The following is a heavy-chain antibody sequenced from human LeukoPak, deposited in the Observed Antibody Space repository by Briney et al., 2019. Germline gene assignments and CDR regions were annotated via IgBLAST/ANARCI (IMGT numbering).Heavy chain of an antibody. CDR1: GFTFDDYA. Sequence: GRSLRLSCAASGFTFDDYAMHWVRHAPGKGLEWVSGISWNSGSIGYADSVKGRFTISRDNAKNSLYLQMNSLRAEDTALYYCAKDLLPSTTWDAFDIWGQGTMVTVSS. J-gene: IGHJ3*02. D-gene: IGHD4-17*01. CDR3: AKDLLPSTTWDAFDI. CDR2: ISWNSGSI. V-gene: IGHV3-9*01.